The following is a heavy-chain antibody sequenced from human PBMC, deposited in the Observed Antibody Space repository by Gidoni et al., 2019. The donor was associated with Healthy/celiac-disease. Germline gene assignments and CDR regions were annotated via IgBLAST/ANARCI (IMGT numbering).Heavy chain of an antibody. CDR2: IYSGGST. J-gene: IGHJ4*02. CDR1: GFTVSSNY. Sequence: EVQLVESGGGLVQPGGSLRLSCAASGFTVSSNYMSCVRQAPGKGLEWVSVIYSGGSTYYADSVKGRFTISRDKCKNTLYLQMNSLRAEDTAVYYCARNYYDSSGYYVSNFDYWGQGTLVTVSS. V-gene: IGHV3-66*01. D-gene: IGHD3-22*01. CDR3: ARNYYDSSGYYVSNFDY.